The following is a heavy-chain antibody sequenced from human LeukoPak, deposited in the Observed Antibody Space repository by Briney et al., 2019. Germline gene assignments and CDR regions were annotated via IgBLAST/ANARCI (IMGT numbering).Heavy chain of an antibody. CDR3: AKDAPWGYYDSSGYYSTGYYFDY. CDR2: ISSTGNPR. CDR1: GLSFSDYS. D-gene: IGHD3-22*01. V-gene: IGHV3-48*01. J-gene: IGHJ4*02. Sequence: GGSLRLSCTASGLSFSDYSMNWVRQAPGKGLEWVSYISSTGNPRHYAESVEGRFTISRDNSKNTLYLQMNSLRAEDTAVYYCAKDAPWGYYDSSGYYSTGYYFDYWGQGTLVTVSS.